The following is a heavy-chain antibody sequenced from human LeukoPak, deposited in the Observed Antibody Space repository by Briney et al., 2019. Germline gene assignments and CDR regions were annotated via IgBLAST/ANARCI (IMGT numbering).Heavy chain of an antibody. V-gene: IGHV3-48*02. CDR1: GFTFSSYG. D-gene: IGHD3-10*01. Sequence: PGRSLRLSCAVSGFTFSSYGMHWVRQAPGKGLEWISYISGSGSVSYYEDSVKGRFTISRDNAKNSLYLQMNSLRDEDTALYYCARDGGFGFLAAFDIWGQGTMVSVSS. CDR3: ARDGGFGFLAAFDI. CDR2: ISGSGSVS. J-gene: IGHJ3*02.